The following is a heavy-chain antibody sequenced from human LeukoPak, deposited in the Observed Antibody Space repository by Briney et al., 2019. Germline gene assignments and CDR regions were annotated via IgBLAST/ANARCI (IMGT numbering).Heavy chain of an antibody. CDR1: GFTFSRYS. V-gene: IGHV3-48*01. Sequence: GALRLSCAASGFTFSRYSMNWVRQAPGKGLEWVSYIRISSTIYYADSVKGRFTISRDSATNSLYLQMDSLRAEDTAVYYCARGQYCSSTSCLSSYYYYMDVWGKGTTVTVSS. J-gene: IGHJ6*03. D-gene: IGHD2-2*01. CDR2: IRISSTI. CDR3: ARGQYCSSTSCLSSYYYYMDV.